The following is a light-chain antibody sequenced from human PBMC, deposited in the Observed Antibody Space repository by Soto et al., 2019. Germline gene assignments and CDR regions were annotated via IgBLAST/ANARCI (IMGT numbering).Light chain of an antibody. Sequence: ALTQPASVSGSPGQSITISCTGTSSDVGGYNYVSWYQHHPGKAPKLMIYEVSNRPSGVSNRFSGSKSGNTASLTISGLQAEDEADYYCSSYTGSSTPVFGGGTKVTVL. CDR3: SSYTGSSTPV. CDR2: EVS. V-gene: IGLV2-14*01. J-gene: IGLJ3*02. CDR1: SSDVGGYNY.